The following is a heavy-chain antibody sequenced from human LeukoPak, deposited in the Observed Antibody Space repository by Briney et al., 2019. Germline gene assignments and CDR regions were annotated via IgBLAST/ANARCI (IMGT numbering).Heavy chain of an antibody. J-gene: IGHJ4*02. D-gene: IGHD1-20*01. V-gene: IGHV5-10-1*01. Sequence: KISCKGSGYSFTSYWISWVRQMPGKGLEWMGRIDPSDSYTNYSPSFQGHVTISADKSISTAYLQWSSLKASDTAMYYCARRLRFNWNEIGYWGQGTLVTVSS. CDR1: GYSFTSYW. CDR2: IDPSDSYT. CDR3: ARRLRFNWNEIGY.